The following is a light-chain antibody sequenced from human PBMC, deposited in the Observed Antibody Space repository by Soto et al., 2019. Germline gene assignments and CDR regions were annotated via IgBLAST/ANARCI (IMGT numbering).Light chain of an antibody. V-gene: IGKV1-39*01. Sequence: DIQMTQSPSSLSASVGDRVTISCRASQTITNYLVWYQQKPEKAPKLLMYATSRLESGVPSRFSGSGSGTHFTLTISSLQPEDFGTYYCQQTYTAPYTFGQGTKLEIK. J-gene: IGKJ2*01. CDR3: QQTYTAPYT. CDR1: QTITNY. CDR2: ATS.